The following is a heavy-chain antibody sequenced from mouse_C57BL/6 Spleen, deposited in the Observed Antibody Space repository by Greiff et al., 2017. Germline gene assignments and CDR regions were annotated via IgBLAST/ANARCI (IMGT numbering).Heavy chain of an antibody. CDR3: AYGNYVGYYAMDY. Sequence: QVQLKQSGTELVKPGASVKLSCKASGYTFTSYWMHWVKQRPGQGLEWIGNINPSNGGTNYNEKFKSKATLTVDKSSSTAYMQLSSLTSEDSAVYYCAYGNYVGYYAMDYWGQGTSVTVSS. D-gene: IGHD2-1*01. J-gene: IGHJ4*01. V-gene: IGHV1-53*01. CDR2: INPSNGGT. CDR1: GYTFTSYW.